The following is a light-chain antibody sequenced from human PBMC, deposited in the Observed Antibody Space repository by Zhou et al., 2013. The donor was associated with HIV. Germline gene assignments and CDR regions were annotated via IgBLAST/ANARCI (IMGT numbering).Light chain of an antibody. CDR1: QSISRY. V-gene: IGKV1-39*01. CDR3: QHTFTTPIT. CDR2: DAS. J-gene: IGKJ4*01. Sequence: DIQMTQSPSSLSASVGDRVTITCRASQSISRYLNWYQQKPGKAPKLLIYDASSVQSGVPSRFTGSGSGTDFTLTISSLQPEDFATYYCQHTFTTPITFGGGTRVE.